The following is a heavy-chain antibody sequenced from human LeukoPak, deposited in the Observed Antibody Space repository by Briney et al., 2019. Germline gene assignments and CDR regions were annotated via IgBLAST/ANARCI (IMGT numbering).Heavy chain of an antibody. Sequence: GGSLRLSCAASGNYWMHWVRQVPGKGLVWVSHINSDGSWTSYADSVKGRFTISKDNAKNTVYLQMNSLRAEDTAVYYCVSFYETYWGQGTLVTVSS. J-gene: IGHJ4*02. V-gene: IGHV3-74*01. CDR2: INSDGSWT. CDR1: GNYW. D-gene: IGHD2/OR15-2a*01. CDR3: VSFYETY.